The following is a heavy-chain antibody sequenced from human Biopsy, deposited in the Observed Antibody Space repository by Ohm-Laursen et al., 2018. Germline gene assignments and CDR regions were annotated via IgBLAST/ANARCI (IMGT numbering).Heavy chain of an antibody. CDR1: GGSISSYY. D-gene: IGHD3-22*01. J-gene: IGHJ3*02. CDR3: GRREVVITHDAFDT. V-gene: IGHV4-59*08. Sequence: GTLSLTCTVSGGSISSYYWTWVRQPPGKGLEWIGDVYYSGSTNRNPSLKSRVTILVDTSKNQFSLKLNSVTAADTAVYYCGRREVVITHDAFDTWGQGTMVTVSS. CDR2: VYYSGST.